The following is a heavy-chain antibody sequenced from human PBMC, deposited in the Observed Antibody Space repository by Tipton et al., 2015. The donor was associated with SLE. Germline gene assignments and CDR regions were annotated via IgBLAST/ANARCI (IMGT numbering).Heavy chain of an antibody. CDR1: GDSISSSSYY. J-gene: IGHJ4*02. CDR2: IYYTGST. V-gene: IGHV4-39*01. CDR3: ARRFPLPYYFDY. D-gene: IGHD1-26*01. Sequence: TLSLPCTVSGDSISSSSYYWGWIRQPPGKGLEWIANIYYTGSTYYNPSLKSRFTISVDTSKNHFSLKLSSVTAADTAVYYCARRFPLPYYFDYWGQGTLVTVSS.